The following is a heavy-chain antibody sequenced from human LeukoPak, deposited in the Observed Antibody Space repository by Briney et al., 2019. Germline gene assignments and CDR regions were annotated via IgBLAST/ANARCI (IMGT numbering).Heavy chain of an antibody. CDR1: GFTFSSYA. Sequence: PGGSLRLSCAASGFTFSSYAMSLVRQAPGKGLEWVSAISGSGGSTYYADSVKGRFTISRDNSKNTLYLQMNSLRAEDTAVYYCAKDSSGHVVVVAATVNFDYWGQGTLVTVSS. D-gene: IGHD2-15*01. CDR2: ISGSGGST. CDR3: AKDSSGHVVVVAATVNFDY. V-gene: IGHV3-23*01. J-gene: IGHJ4*02.